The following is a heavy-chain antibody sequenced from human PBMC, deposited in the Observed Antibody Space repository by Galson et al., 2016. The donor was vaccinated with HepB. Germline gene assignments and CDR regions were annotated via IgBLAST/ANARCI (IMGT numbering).Heavy chain of an antibody. CDR3: AREVWFRVPV. V-gene: IGHV3-7*01. D-gene: IGHD3-10*01. CDR1: GFSFSGDY. Sequence: SLRLSCAASGFSFSGDYMSWVRQTPAKGLEWVAKINADGSAKYYVDSVKGRFAVSRDNTKNSLYLQINSLTAEDVGVYFCAREVWFRVPVWGQGTLITVSS. J-gene: IGHJ4*02. CDR2: INADGSAK.